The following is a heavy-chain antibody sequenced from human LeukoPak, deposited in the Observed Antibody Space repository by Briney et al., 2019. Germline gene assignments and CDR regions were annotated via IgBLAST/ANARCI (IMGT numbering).Heavy chain of an antibody. CDR1: GYSISSRYY. J-gene: IGHJ3*02. CDR2: IFHSGST. V-gene: IGHV4-38-2*02. CDR3: ARFSCSGDSCYSGIRAFDI. D-gene: IGHD2-15*01. Sequence: SETLSLTCTVSGYSISSRYYWGWIRPSPGKGLEWIGSIFHSGSTFYNPSLKSQVTISVDTSKKQFSLKLSSVTAADTAVYYCARFSCSGDSCYSGIRAFDIWGQGTMVTVSS.